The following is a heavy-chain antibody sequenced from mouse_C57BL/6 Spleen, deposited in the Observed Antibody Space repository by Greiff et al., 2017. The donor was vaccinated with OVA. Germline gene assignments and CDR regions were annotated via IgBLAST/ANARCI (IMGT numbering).Heavy chain of an antibody. J-gene: IGHJ2*01. CDR2: IWSGGST. Sequence: VKLVESGPGLVQPSQSLSITCTVSGFSLTSYGVHWVRQSPGKGLEWLGVIWSGGSTDYNAAFISRLSISKDNSKSQVFFKMNSLQADDTAIYYCARNHYGSRGYFDYWGQGTTLTVSS. D-gene: IGHD1-1*01. CDR3: ARNHYGSRGYFDY. V-gene: IGHV2-2*01. CDR1: GFSLTSYG.